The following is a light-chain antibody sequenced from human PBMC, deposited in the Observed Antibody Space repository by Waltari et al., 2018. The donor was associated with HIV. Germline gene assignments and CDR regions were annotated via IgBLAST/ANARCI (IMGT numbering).Light chain of an antibody. Sequence: QPKMTQAPSASKTPGPRITMSCSGTKSNIGNNFIYWYQQIAGAAPRLVMARNDQRPAGVPDRFSGTKSGTSAFLAITGLRLDDEATYFCASWDDNLGHWIFGGGTKLTVL. V-gene: IGLV1-47*01. CDR3: ASWDDNLGHWI. J-gene: IGLJ2*01. CDR1: KSNIGNNF. CDR2: RND.